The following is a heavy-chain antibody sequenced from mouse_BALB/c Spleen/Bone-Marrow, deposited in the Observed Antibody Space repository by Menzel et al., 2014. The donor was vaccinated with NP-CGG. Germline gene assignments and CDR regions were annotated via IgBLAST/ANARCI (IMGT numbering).Heavy chain of an antibody. J-gene: IGHJ3*01. Sequence: VKLLESGPELVQPGALVKISCKASGYTFTSYDINWVKQRPGQGLEWIGWIYPGDGSTKYNEKFKGKATLTADKSSSTAYMQRSSLTSEISSVYFCARASYSSGYDDAYWGQGTLFTVAA. D-gene: IGHD3-1*01. CDR2: IYPGDGST. V-gene: IGHV1S56*01. CDR1: GYTFTSYD. CDR3: ARASYSSGYDDAY.